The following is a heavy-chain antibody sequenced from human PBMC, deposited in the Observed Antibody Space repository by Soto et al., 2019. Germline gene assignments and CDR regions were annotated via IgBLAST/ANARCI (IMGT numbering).Heavy chain of an antibody. Sequence: APVKVSCRASGHTFTSYGISWVRQAPGQGLEWMGWISAYNGNTNYAQKLQGRVTMTTDTSTSTAYMELRNLRSDDTAVYYCAQAARGDVYYWGKGTLGIV. CDR2: ISAYNGNT. D-gene: IGHD6-6*01. V-gene: IGHV1-18*01. J-gene: IGHJ4*02. CDR3: AQAARGDVYY. CDR1: GHTFTSYG.